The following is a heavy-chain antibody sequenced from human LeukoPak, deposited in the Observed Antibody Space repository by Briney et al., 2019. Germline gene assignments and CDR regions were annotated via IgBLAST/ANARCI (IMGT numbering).Heavy chain of an antibody. D-gene: IGHD4-23*01. CDR1: GGSFSGYY. J-gene: IGHJ1*01. Sequence: PSETLSLTCAVYGGSFSGYYWSWIRQPPGKGLEWIGEINHSGSTNYNPSLNSRVTMSVDTSTNQFSLKLSSVTAADTAVYYCARGDSTVTPKYFQYWGQGTLVTVSS. CDR3: ARGDSTVTPKYFQY. V-gene: IGHV4-34*01. CDR2: INHSGST.